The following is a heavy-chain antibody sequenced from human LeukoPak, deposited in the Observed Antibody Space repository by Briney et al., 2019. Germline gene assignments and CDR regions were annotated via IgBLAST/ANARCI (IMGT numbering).Heavy chain of an antibody. V-gene: IGHV3-21*01. D-gene: IGHD4-17*01. Sequence: GGSLRLSCAASGFTFSSYSMNWVRQAPGKGLEWVSSISSSSSYIYYADSVKGRFTISRGNAKNSLYLQMNSLRAEDTAVYYCAREGDYGDYVGGMDVWGQGTTVTVSS. CDR3: AREGDYGDYVGGMDV. CDR1: GFTFSSYS. J-gene: IGHJ6*02. CDR2: ISSSSSYI.